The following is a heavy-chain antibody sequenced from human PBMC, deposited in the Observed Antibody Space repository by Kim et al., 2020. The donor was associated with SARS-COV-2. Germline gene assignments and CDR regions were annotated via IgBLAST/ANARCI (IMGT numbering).Heavy chain of an antibody. CDR3: ARGPDCRSTGCYPRVAGYYYYYGLDV. J-gene: IGHJ6*02. D-gene: IGHD2-2*01. CDR2: INHSGST. V-gene: IGHV4-34*01. Sequence: SETLSLTCAVYGGSFSDFYWSWIRQPPGEGLEWIGEINHSGSTNYSPSLKSRVTISADTSKSHFSLNLRSVSAADTAVYFCARGPDCRSTGCYPRVAGYYYYYGLDVWGQGTTVIVSS. CDR1: GGSFSDFY.